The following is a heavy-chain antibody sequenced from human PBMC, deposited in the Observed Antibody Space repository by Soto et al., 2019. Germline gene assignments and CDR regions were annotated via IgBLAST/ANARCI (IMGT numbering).Heavy chain of an antibody. CDR1: GFTFSSYG. Sequence: GGSLRLSCAASGFTFSSYGMHWVRQAPGKGLEWVAVIWYDGSNKYYADSVKGRFTISRDNSKNTLYLQMNSLRAEDTAVYYCAREGGYDSYYYYYGMDVWGQGTMVTVSS. J-gene: IGHJ6*02. CDR2: IWYDGSNK. CDR3: AREGGYDSYYYYYGMDV. V-gene: IGHV3-33*01. D-gene: IGHD5-12*01.